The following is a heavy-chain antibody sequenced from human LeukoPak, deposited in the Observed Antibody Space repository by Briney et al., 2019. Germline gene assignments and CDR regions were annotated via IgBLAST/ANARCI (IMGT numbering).Heavy chain of an antibody. D-gene: IGHD6-13*01. Sequence: GGSLRLSCAASGFTFSSYAMSWVRQAPGKGLEWVSAISSSGGSTYYADSVKGRFTISRDNSKNTLYLQMNSLRAEDTAVYYCASAADYYYYGMDVWGKGTTVTVSS. V-gene: IGHV3-23*01. CDR2: ISSSGGST. CDR1: GFTFSSYA. J-gene: IGHJ6*04. CDR3: ASAADYYYYGMDV.